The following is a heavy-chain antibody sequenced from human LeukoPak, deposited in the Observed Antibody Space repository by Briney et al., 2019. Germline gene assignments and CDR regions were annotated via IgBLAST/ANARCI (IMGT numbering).Heavy chain of an antibody. V-gene: IGHV4-34*01. CDR1: GGSFSGYY. CDR3: ARVGLGSDY. J-gene: IGHJ4*02. Sequence: SETLSLTCAVYGGSFSGYYWSWIRQPPGKGLEWIGEINHSGSTNYNPSLKSRVTISVDTSKDQFSLKLSSVTAADTAVYYCARVGLGSDYWGQGTLVTVSS. D-gene: IGHD3/OR15-3a*01. CDR2: INHSGST.